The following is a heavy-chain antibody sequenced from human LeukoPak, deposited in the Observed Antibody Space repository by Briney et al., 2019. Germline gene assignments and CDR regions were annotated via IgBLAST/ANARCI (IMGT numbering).Heavy chain of an antibody. CDR3: SSHCSSTNCYLLY. CDR2: IRSKPNSYAT. D-gene: IGHD2-2*01. V-gene: IGHV3-73*01. CDR1: GFTFSGSA. Sequence: GGSLKLSCAASGFTFSGSAMHWVRQASGKGLEWLGRIRSKPNSYATAYAASVKGRFTLSRDDSKNTAYLQMDSLTIEDTAVYYCSSHCSSTNCYLLYWGQGTLVTVSS. J-gene: IGHJ4*02.